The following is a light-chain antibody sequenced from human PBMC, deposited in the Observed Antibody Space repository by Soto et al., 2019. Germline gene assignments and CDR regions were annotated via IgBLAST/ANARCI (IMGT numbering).Light chain of an antibody. Sequence: EIVLTQSPGTLSLSPGERATISCRASQSVSSSYLAWYQKKPGQAPRLLIYGASSRATGIPDRFSGSGSGTDFTLTISRLEPEDFAVYYCQQYGSSPRTFGQGTKLEIK. CDR3: QQYGSSPRT. CDR2: GAS. J-gene: IGKJ2*01. CDR1: QSVSSSY. V-gene: IGKV3-20*01.